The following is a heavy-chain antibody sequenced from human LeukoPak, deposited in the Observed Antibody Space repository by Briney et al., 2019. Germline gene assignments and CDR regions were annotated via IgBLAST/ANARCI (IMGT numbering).Heavy chain of an antibody. CDR1: GGSISSYY. V-gene: IGHV4-59*01. D-gene: IGHD3-3*01. CDR2: IYYSGST. J-gene: IGHJ6*03. Sequence: PSETLSLTCTVSGGSISSYYWSWIRQPPGKGLEWIGYIYYSGSTNYNPSLKSRVTISVDTSKNQFSLKLSPVTAADTAVYYCARVNDFWGESYYYYYMDVWGKGTTVTVSS. CDR3: ARVNDFWGESYYYYYMDV.